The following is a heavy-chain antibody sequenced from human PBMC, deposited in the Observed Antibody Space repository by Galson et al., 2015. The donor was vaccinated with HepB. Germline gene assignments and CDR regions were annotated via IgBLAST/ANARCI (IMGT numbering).Heavy chain of an antibody. V-gene: IGHV1-69*05. CDR2: IIPIFSTA. CDR3: AQTGYSNGYDLGFADY. CDR1: GGTFSSYS. D-gene: IGHD5-18*01. J-gene: IGHJ4*02. Sequence: SVKVSCKASGGTFSSYSISWVRQAPGQGLEWMGGIIPIFSTANYAQKFQGRVTITTDKSTSTAYMELSSLRSEDTAVYYCAQTGYSNGYDLGFADYWGQGTLVTVSS.